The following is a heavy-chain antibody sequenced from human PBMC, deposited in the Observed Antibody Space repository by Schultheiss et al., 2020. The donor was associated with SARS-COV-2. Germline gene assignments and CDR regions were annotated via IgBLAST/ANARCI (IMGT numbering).Heavy chain of an antibody. CDR1: GGSISSGGYY. J-gene: IGHJ4*02. CDR2: IYYSGST. V-gene: IGHV4-31*03. Sequence: SETLSLTCTVSGGSISSGGYYWSWIRQHPGKGLEWIGYIYYSGSTYYNPSLKSRVTISVDTSKNQFSLKLSSVTAADTAVYYCARHSYGTIDYWGQGTLVTVSS. D-gene: IGHD5-18*01. CDR3: ARHSYGTIDY.